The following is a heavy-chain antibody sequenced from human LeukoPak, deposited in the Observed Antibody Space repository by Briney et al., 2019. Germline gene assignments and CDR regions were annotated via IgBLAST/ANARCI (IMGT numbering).Heavy chain of an antibody. V-gene: IGHV3-30*18. D-gene: IGHD3-16*02. J-gene: IGHJ4*02. CDR1: GFTFSNYG. Sequence: GGSLRLSCAASGFTFSNYGMHWVRQAPGKGLEWVAVISYDGSNKYYADSVKGRFTISRDSPKNTLYLQMNGLRAEDTAVYYCAKIALSSDTFDYWGQGTLVTVSS. CDR3: AKIALSSDTFDY. CDR2: ISYDGSNK.